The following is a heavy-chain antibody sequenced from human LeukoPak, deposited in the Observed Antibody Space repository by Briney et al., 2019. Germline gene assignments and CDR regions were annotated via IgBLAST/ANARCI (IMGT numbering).Heavy chain of an antibody. CDR3: ARDGEVVGATITFDY. CDR2: INPSGGST. Sequence: ASVKLSCKASGYTFTSYYMHWVRQAPGQGLEWMGIINPSGGSTSYAQKFQGRVTMTRDTSTSTVYMELSSLRSEDTAVYYCARDGEVVGATITFDYWGQGTLVTVSS. J-gene: IGHJ4*02. D-gene: IGHD1-26*01. V-gene: IGHV1-46*01. CDR1: GYTFTSYY.